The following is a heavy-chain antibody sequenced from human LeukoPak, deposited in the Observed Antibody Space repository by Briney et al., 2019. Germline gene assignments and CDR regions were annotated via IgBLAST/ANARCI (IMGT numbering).Heavy chain of an antibody. CDR2: ISWNSGST. D-gene: IGHD3-22*01. Sequence: PGGSLRLSCAASGFTFDDYAMHWVRQVPGKGLEWVSGISWNSGSTGYADSVKGRFTISRDNAKNSLYLQMNSLRAEDMALYYCAKSRTTTSGYYNFDSWGQGTLVTV. V-gene: IGHV3-9*03. J-gene: IGHJ4*02. CDR1: GFTFDDYA. CDR3: AKSRTTTSGYYNFDS.